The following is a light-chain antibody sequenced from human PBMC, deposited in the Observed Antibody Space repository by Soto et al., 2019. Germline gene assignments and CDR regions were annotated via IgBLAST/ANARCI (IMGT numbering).Light chain of an antibody. J-gene: IGKJ1*01. CDR1: QSVDSY. V-gene: IGKV3-11*01. Sequence: EIVLTQSPATLSLSPRERATLSCRASQSVDSYLAWYQQRPGRAPRLLIYDVSNWATGIPARFSGSGSGTDFTLTMSSLGPEDFAVYYCQQYCVTPWTFGQGTKVEIK. CDR3: QQYCVTPWT. CDR2: DVS.